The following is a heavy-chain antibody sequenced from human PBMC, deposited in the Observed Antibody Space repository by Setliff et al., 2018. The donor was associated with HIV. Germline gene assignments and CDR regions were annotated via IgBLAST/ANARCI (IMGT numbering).Heavy chain of an antibody. V-gene: IGHV4-34*01. J-gene: IGHJ6*03. CDR3: AREGSVVPAAQANYMDV. Sequence: SETLSLTCAVYGGSFSDNYWSWIRQSPGKGLEWIGEINHSGRTKYSPSLRSRVSISVDTSKTQFSLKLSSVTAADTAVYYCAREGSVVPAAQANYMDVWGKGTTVTVSS. CDR2: INHSGRT. CDR1: GGSFSDNY. D-gene: IGHD2-2*01.